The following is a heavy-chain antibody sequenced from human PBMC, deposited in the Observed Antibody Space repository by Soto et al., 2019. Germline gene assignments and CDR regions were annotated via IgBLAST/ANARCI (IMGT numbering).Heavy chain of an antibody. CDR1: GFTFSTYA. CDR3: VKDRTPNWNYPGMDV. CDR2: VSSHGTSP. V-gene: IGHV3-64D*08. D-gene: IGHD1-7*01. J-gene: IGHJ6*02. Sequence: DVHLVESGGGLVQPGGSLRLSCSASGFTFSTYAMHWVRQAPGKGLEYVSVVSSHGTSPFYAESVEGRFTISRDNSKNTLYLQLSSLTAEDTAIYYCVKDRTPNWNYPGMDVWGQGTTVTVSS.